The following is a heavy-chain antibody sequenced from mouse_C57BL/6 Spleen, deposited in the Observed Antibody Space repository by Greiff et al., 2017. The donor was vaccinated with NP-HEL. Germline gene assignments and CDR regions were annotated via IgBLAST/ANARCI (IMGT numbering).Heavy chain of an antibody. CDR1: GYTFTSYW. CDR2: INPSNGGT. V-gene: IGHV1-53*01. Sequence: QVQLQQPGTELVKPGASVKLSCKASGYTFTSYWMHWVKQRPGQGLEWIGNINPSNGGTNYNEKFKIKATLTVDKSSSTAYMQLSSLTSEDSAVYYCARSDFYYYGSSLYYYAMDYWGQGTSVTVSS. J-gene: IGHJ4*01. CDR3: ARSDFYYYGSSLYYYAMDY. D-gene: IGHD1-1*01.